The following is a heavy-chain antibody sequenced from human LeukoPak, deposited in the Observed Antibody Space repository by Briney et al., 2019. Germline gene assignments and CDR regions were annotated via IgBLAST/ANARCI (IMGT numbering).Heavy chain of an antibody. J-gene: IGHJ5*02. Sequence: GGSLRLSCAASGFTFSSYWMSWVRQAPGKGLEWVANIKQDGSEKYYVDSVKGRFTISRDNAKNSPYLQMNSLRAEDTAVYYCARYSSGWYDRGFDPWGQGTLVTVSS. D-gene: IGHD6-19*01. CDR3: ARYSSGWYDRGFDP. CDR2: IKQDGSEK. CDR1: GFTFSSYW. V-gene: IGHV3-7*01.